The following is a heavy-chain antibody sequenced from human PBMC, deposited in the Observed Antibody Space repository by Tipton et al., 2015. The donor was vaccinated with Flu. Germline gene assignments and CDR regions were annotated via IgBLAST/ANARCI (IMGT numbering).Heavy chain of an antibody. Sequence: SLRLSCAASGFTFSSYEMNWVRQAPGKGLEWISYITASGFDKYYAGSVKGRFTVSRDNAKNSLYLQIDSLRAEDTAVYYCARGFIRLCDYWGQGTLVTVSS. CDR3: ARGFIRLCDY. D-gene: IGHD3-16*01. J-gene: IGHJ4*02. V-gene: IGHV3-48*03. CDR1: GFTFSSYE. CDR2: ITASGFDK.